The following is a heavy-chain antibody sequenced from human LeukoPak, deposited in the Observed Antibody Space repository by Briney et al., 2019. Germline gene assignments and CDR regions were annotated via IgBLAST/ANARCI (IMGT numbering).Heavy chain of an antibody. J-gene: IGHJ4*02. CDR2: INPSGGST. V-gene: IGHV1-46*01. CDR3: SRDSDYGDYPHYYFDY. CDR1: GYTFTSYA. Sequence: ASVKVSCKASGYTFTSYAMNWVRQAPGQGLEWMGIINPSGGSTSYAQKFQGRVTMTRDTSTSTVYMELSSLRSEDTAVYYCSRDSDYGDYPHYYFDYWGQGTLVTVSS. D-gene: IGHD4-17*01.